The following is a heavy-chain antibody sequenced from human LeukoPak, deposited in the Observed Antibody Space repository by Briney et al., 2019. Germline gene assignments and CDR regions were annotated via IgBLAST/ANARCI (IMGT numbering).Heavy chain of an antibody. CDR3: ARDEDCSSTSCSYGPYYYYMDV. V-gene: IGHV3-30*04. D-gene: IGHD2-2*01. CDR1: EFSFSSYA. Sequence: GGSLRLSCPASEFSFSSYAVHWVRQAPDKGLEWVPIISFDGSNKYYADSVRGRFTISRDNSKNTLYLQMNSLRAEDTAVYYCARDEDCSSTSCSYGPYYYYMDVWGKGTTVTVSS. CDR2: ISFDGSNK. J-gene: IGHJ6*03.